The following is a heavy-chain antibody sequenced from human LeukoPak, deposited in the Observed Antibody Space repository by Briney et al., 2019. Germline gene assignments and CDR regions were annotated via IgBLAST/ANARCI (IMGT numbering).Heavy chain of an antibody. CDR1: GGSFSGYY. CDR3: ARGVYCSSTSCYSDY. CDR2: INHSGST. D-gene: IGHD2-2*02. Sequence: SETLSLSCAVYGGSFSGYYWSWVRQPPGKGLKWVGEINHSGSTNYNPSLKSRVTISVDTPKNQFSLKLSSVTAADTAVYYCARGVYCSSTSCYSDYWGQGTLVTVSS. J-gene: IGHJ4*02. V-gene: IGHV4-34*01.